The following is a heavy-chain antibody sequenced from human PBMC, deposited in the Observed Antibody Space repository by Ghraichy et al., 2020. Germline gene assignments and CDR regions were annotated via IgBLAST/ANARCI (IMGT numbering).Heavy chain of an antibody. Sequence: GGSLRLSCAASGFTFSSYTMNWVRQAPGKGLEWVSSLSSLGSYIYYADSVKGRFTISRDNAKNSLYLQMNSLRAEDTAVYYCARGDYGSGSKFDYWGQGTLVTVSS. V-gene: IGHV3-21*06. D-gene: IGHD4-17*01. J-gene: IGHJ4*02. CDR1: GFTFSSYT. CDR3: ARGDYGSGSKFDY. CDR2: LSSLGSYI.